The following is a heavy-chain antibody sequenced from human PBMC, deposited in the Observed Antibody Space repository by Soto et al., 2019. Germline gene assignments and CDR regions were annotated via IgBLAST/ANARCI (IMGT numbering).Heavy chain of an antibody. CDR3: ARHVAVPRTRGFDY. Sequence: QVQLQESGPGLVKPSGTLSLTCAVAGGSISDNWWSWVRQAPGKGLEWIGEIYHSGTTYYNPSLKGRVIILVDKCASQISLTLSSVTAAGTAVYYCARHVAVPRTRGFDYWGQGALVAVSS. J-gene: IGHJ4*02. CDR1: GGSISDNW. D-gene: IGHD2-15*01. CDR2: IYHSGTT. V-gene: IGHV4-4*02.